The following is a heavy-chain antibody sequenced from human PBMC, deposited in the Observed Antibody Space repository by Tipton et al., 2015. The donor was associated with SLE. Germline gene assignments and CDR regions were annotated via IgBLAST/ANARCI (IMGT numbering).Heavy chain of an antibody. V-gene: IGHV3-21*01. CDR2: ISSSSSYI. Sequence: GSLRLSCAASGFTFSSYSMNWVRQAPGKGLEWVSSISSSSSYIYYADSVKGRFTISRDNAKNSLYLQMNSLRAEDTAVYYCAREREAALPYFDYWGQGTLVTVSS. CDR1: GFTFSSYS. J-gene: IGHJ4*02. D-gene: IGHD6-6*01. CDR3: AREREAALPYFDY.